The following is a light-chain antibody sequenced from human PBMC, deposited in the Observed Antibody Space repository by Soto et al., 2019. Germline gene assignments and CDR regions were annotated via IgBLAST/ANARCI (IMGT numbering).Light chain of an antibody. V-gene: IGLV2-8*01. CDR1: SSDVGGYNY. Sequence: QSELTQPPSASGSPGQSVTISCTGTSSDVGGYNYVSWYQQHPGKAPKLMIYEVSKRPSGVPDRFSGSKSGNTASLTVSGLQVEDEADYYCSSYAGSNYYVFGTGTKVTVL. CDR2: EVS. J-gene: IGLJ1*01. CDR3: SSYAGSNYYV.